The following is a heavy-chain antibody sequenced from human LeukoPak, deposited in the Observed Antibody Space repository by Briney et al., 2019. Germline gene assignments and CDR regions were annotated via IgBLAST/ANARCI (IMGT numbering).Heavy chain of an antibody. CDR3: ARRGAGTKAFDI. D-gene: IGHD6-19*01. CDR1: GGSISSSSYY. Sequence: SETLSLTCTVSGGSISSSSYYWGWIRQPPGKGLEWIGSIYYSGSTYYNPSLKSRVTISVDTSKNQFSLKLSSVTAADTAVYYCARRGAGTKAFDIWGQGTMVTVSS. CDR2: IYYSGST. V-gene: IGHV4-39*01. J-gene: IGHJ3*02.